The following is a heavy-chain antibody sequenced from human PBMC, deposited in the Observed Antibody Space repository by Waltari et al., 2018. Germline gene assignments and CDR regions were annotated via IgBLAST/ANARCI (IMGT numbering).Heavy chain of an antibody. CDR3: AKDGYMIVVVPSLDY. CDR1: GFTFSSYG. Sequence: QVQLVESGGGVVQPGGSLRLSCAASGFTFSSYGMHWVRQAPGKGLEWVAILRDDGSNKNYADCVKGRFTIARDNSKNTLYLQMNSLRAEDTAVYYCAKDGYMIVVVPSLDYWGQGTLVTVSS. J-gene: IGHJ4*02. CDR2: LRDDGSNK. V-gene: IGHV3-30*02. D-gene: IGHD3-22*01.